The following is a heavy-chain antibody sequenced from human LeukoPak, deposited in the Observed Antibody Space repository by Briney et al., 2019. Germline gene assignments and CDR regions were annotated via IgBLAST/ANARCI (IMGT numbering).Heavy chain of an antibody. CDR1: GYIFTDYY. J-gene: IGHJ4*02. CDR2: INPNGGGT. Sequence: ASVKVSCKTSGYIFTDYYMHWVRQAPGQGLEYMGWINPNGGGTDYAQKFQGRVTMTRDSSISTAYMELSRLRSDDTAVYYCARVLAGGAYSYGYWGQGTLVTVSS. D-gene: IGHD5-18*01. CDR3: ARVLAGGAYSYGY. V-gene: IGHV1-2*02.